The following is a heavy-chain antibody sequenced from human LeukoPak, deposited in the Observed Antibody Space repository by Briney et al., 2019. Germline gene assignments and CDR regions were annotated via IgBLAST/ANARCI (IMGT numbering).Heavy chain of an antibody. D-gene: IGHD1-7*01. CDR1: GGSISSHY. CDR2: IYYSGST. V-gene: IGHV4-59*11. J-gene: IGHJ4*02. Sequence: SETLSLTCTVSGGSISSHYWSWIRQPPGKGLEWIGYIYYSGSTNYNPSLKSRVTISVDTSKNRFSLKLSSVTAADTAVYYCAGGTGTMDYWGQGTLVTVSS. CDR3: AGGTGTMDY.